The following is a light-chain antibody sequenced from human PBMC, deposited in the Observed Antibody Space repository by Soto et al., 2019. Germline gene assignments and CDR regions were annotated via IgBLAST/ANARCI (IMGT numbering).Light chain of an antibody. V-gene: IGLV2-14*03. CDR2: EVS. J-gene: IGLJ1*01. Sequence: QSALTQSASVSGSPGQSITISCTGTSDDIGAFKFVSWYQQHPGKAPKLLIYEVSRRPSGVSDRFSGSRTGNTASLTLSGLQAEDESDYYCTSYTTANTLVFGTGTKVTVL. CDR3: TSYTTANTLV. CDR1: SDDIGAFKF.